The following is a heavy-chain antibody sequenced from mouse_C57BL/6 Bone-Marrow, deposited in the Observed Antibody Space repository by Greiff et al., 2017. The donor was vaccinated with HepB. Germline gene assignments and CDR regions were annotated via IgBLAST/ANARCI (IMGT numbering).Heavy chain of an antibody. CDR2: ISYDGSN. J-gene: IGHJ2*01. D-gene: IGHD1-1*01. Sequence: EVQRVESGPGLVKPSQSLSLTCSVTGYSITSGYYWNWIRQFPGNKLEWMGYISYDGSNNYNPSLKNRISITRDTSKNQFFLKLNSVTTEDTATYYCAGTPYYYYFDYWGQGTTLTVSS. CDR3: AGTPYYYYFDY. CDR1: GYSITSGYY. V-gene: IGHV3-6*01.